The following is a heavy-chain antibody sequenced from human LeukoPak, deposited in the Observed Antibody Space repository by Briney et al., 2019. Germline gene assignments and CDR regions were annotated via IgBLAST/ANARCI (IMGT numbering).Heavy chain of an antibody. D-gene: IGHD2-2*02. J-gene: IGHJ4*02. V-gene: IGHV3-23*01. CDR1: GFTFSSYA. CDR2: ISGSGGST. Sequence: PGGSLRLSCAASGFTFSSYAMSWVRQAPGKGLEWVSAISGSGGSTYYADSVKGRFTISRDNSKNTLYLQMNSLRAEDTAVYYCAKDCSSTSCYTGDYWGQGTLVTVSS. CDR3: AKDCSSTSCYTGDY.